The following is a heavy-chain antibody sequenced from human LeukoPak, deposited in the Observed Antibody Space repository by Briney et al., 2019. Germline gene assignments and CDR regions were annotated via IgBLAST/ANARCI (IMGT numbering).Heavy chain of an antibody. Sequence: SETLSLTCTVSGGSISSYYWGWIRQPPGKGLEWIGYIYYSGSTNYNPSLKSRVTISVDTSKNQFSLKLSSVTAADTAVYYCARGGYDILTGYLSYQDYWGQGTLVTVSS. CDR3: ARGGYDILTGYLSYQDY. D-gene: IGHD3-9*01. J-gene: IGHJ4*02. CDR2: IYYSGST. V-gene: IGHV4-59*01. CDR1: GGSISSYY.